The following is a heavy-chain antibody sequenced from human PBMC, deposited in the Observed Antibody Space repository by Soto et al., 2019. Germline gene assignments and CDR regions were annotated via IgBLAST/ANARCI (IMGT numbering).Heavy chain of an antibody. CDR3: ATVFLS. CDR1: RGSISSRGW. J-gene: IGHJ5*02. V-gene: IGHV4-4*02. CDR2: LSQSGTT. D-gene: IGHD3-16*01. Sequence: QVQLQESRPGLVKPSGTLSLTCTVSRGSISSRGWWTWVRQPPGKGLEWIGELSQSGTTNYIPSLKSRVTMSVDKSKNLCSLNLNSVTAADTAVYYCATVFLSWGQGTLVTVSS.